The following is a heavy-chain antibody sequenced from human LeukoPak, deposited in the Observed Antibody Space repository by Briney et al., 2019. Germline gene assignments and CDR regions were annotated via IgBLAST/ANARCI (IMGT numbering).Heavy chain of an antibody. J-gene: IGHJ4*02. CDR3: AKAREAYGLFSGGDY. V-gene: IGHV3-23*01. CDR1: GFTFSSYA. CDR2: ISGSGGST. D-gene: IGHD4-17*01. Sequence: GGSLRLSCAASGFTFSSYAMSWVRQAPGKGLEWVSAISGSGGSTYYADSVKGRFTISRDNSKNTLYLQMNSLRAEDTAVYYCAKAREAYGLFSGGDYWGQGTLVTVSS.